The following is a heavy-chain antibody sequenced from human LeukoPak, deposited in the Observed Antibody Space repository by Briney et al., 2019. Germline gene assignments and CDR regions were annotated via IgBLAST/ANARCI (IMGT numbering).Heavy chain of an antibody. Sequence: PGGSLRLSCVASGFTFSTYGIHWVRQAPGKRLEWLAVISGDGRTTYYADSVKGRFTISRDNSRNTLYLQMNSLRVDDTAMYYCGASYWGQGTLVTVS. CDR1: GFTFSTYG. V-gene: IGHV3-30*03. CDR3: GASY. J-gene: IGHJ4*02. D-gene: IGHD3-16*01. CDR2: ISGDGRTT.